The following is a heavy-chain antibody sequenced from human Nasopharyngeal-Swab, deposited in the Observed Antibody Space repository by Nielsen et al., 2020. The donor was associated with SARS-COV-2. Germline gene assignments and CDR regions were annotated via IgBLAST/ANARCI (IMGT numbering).Heavy chain of an antibody. D-gene: IGHD5-12*01. V-gene: IGHV3-74*01. J-gene: IGHJ6*02. CDR1: GFTFSRYW. CDR3: ARDTSVDIVLLYYGMDV. Sequence: GESLKISCAASGFTFSRYWMHWVRQVPGKGLVWVSRIDTDGSTTDRADSVKGRFTISRDNAKNTLYLQMNSLRAEDTAVYYCARDTSVDIVLLYYGMDVWGQGTTVTVSS. CDR2: IDTDGSTT.